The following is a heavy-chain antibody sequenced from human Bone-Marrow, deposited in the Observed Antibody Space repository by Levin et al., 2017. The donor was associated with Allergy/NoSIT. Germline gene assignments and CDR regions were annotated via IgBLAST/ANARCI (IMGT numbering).Heavy chain of an antibody. Sequence: KGLVWVALISYDGSNKYYADSVKGRFTISGDNSKKTLYLQMNSLRVEDTAVYYCARDEWYSSSGYHYYYGMDVWGQGTTVTVS. D-gene: IGHD6-6*01. J-gene: IGHJ6*02. CDR2: ISYDGSNK. CDR3: ARDEWYSSSGYHYYYGMDV. V-gene: IGHV3-30*04.